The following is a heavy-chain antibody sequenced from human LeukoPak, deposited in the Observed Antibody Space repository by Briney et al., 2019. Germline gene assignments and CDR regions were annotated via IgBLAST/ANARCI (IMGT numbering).Heavy chain of an antibody. J-gene: IGHJ4*02. CDR2: IYTSGST. V-gene: IGHV4-61*02. CDR3: ASSGYEGGFDY. Sequence: PSQTLSLTCTVSGGSISSGSYYWSWIRRPAGKGLEWIGRIYTSGSTNYNPSLKSRVTISVDTSKNQFSLKLSSVTAADTAVYYCASSGYEGGFDYWGQGTLVTVSS. CDR1: GGSISSGSYY. D-gene: IGHD5-12*01.